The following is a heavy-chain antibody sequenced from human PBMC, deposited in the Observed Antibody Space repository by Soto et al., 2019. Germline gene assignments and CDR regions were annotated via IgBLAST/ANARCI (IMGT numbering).Heavy chain of an antibody. J-gene: IGHJ6*02. Sequence: QVQLVQSGAEVKKPGASVKVSCKASGYTFTGYYMHWVRQAPGQGLEWMGWINPNSGGTNYAQKFQGRVTMTRDTSISTAYMELSRLRSDDTAVYYCARDRESASGYDFWSGHGVYYYYGMDVWGQGTTVTVSS. CDR1: GYTFTGYY. CDR3: ARDRESASGYDFWSGHGVYYYYGMDV. V-gene: IGHV1-2*02. CDR2: INPNSGGT. D-gene: IGHD3-3*01.